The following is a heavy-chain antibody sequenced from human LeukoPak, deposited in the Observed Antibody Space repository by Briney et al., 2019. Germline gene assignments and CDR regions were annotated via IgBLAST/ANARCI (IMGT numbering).Heavy chain of an antibody. D-gene: IGHD3-22*01. CDR3: ARDPGAYDSSGYSLGYYYGMNV. CDR1: GFTVSSNC. Sequence: GGSLRLSCAASGFTVSSNCMNWVRQAPGKGLEWVSVIYSGGTTYYADSVKGRFTISRDNSKKTMYLQMNSLRADDTAVYYCARDPGAYDSSGYSLGYYYGMNVWGQGTTVSVSS. CDR2: IYSGGTT. V-gene: IGHV3-66*01. J-gene: IGHJ6*02.